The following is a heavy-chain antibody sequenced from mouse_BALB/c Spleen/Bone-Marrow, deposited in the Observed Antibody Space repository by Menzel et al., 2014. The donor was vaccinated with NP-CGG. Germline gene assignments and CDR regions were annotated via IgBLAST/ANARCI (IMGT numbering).Heavy chain of an antibody. J-gene: IGHJ3*01. CDR3: VRLSYYGRFAY. CDR1: GFDFSGYW. D-gene: IGHD1-1*01. CDR2: INPDSTTI. Sequence: EVKLVESGGGLVQPGGSLKLSCPASGFDFSGYWMSWVRQAPGKGLEWIGEINPDSTTINYAPSRKDKFIISRDNAKNTLFLQMSKVRSEDTALYYCVRLSYYGRFAYWGQGTLVTVSA. V-gene: IGHV4-1*02.